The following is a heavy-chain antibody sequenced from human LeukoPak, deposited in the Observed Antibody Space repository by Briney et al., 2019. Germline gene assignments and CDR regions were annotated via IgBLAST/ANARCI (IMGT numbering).Heavy chain of an antibody. V-gene: IGHV3-53*04. CDR3: ARGVTGTTGVSNYGMDV. CDR1: GFTVSSNY. Sequence: GGSLRLSCAASGFTVSSNYMSWVRQAPGKGLEWVSIPYTGGSTYYADSVKGRFTISRHNSKNTLYLQMNSLRAEDSAVYYCARGVTGTTGVSNYGMDVWGQGTTVTVSS. CDR2: PYTGGST. J-gene: IGHJ6*02. D-gene: IGHD1-20*01.